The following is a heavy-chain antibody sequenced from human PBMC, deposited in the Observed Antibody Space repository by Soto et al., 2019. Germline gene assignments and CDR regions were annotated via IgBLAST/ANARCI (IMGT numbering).Heavy chain of an antibody. V-gene: IGHV4-34*01. CDR2: INHSGST. D-gene: IGHD3-22*01. J-gene: IGHJ4*02. CDR3: ARGRTKYYSDRSGYQAKPLDY. CDR1: GGSFSGYY. Sequence: PSETLSLTCAVYGGSFSGYYWSWIRQPPGKGLEWIGEINHSGSTNYNPSLKSRVTISVDTSKNQFSLKLSSVTAADTAVYYCARGRTKYYSDRSGYQAKPLDYWGQGTLVTVSS.